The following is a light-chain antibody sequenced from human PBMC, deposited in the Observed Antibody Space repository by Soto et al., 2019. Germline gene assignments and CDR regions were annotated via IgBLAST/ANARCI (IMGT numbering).Light chain of an antibody. Sequence: QSVLTQPASVSGSPGQSITISCTGTRSDIGAYNFVSWYQHHPGEVPKLILYDVNVRPSGVSNRFSGSKSGNTASLTISGLQAEDEADYYCTSWTTSTTMIFGGGTKVTVL. J-gene: IGLJ2*01. CDR1: RSDIGAYNF. CDR3: TSWTTSTTMI. CDR2: DVN. V-gene: IGLV2-14*03.